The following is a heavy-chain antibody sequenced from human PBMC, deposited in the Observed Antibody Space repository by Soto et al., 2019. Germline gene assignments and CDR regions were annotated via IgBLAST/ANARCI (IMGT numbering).Heavy chain of an antibody. CDR2: TSGSGGGT. J-gene: IGHJ4*02. V-gene: IGHV3-23*01. CDR1: GFTFSSYV. CDR3: AKSGRYSGYDFPFDY. Sequence: GGSLRLSCAASGFTFSSYVMNWVRQAPGKGLEWVSATSGSGGGTYYADSVKGRFTISRDNSKNTLHLQMNSLRAEDTAVYYCAKSGRYSGYDFPFDYWGQGTLVTVSS. D-gene: IGHD5-12*01.